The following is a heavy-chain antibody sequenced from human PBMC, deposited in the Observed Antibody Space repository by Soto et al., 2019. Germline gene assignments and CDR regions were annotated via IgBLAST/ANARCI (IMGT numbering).Heavy chain of an antibody. CDR1: SGSISSSNW. D-gene: IGHD3-3*01. Sequence: SETLSLTCAVSSGSISSSNWWSWVRQPPGKGLEWIGGIYHSGSTNYNPSLKSRVTISVDKSKNQFSLKLSSVTAADTAVYYCARVSNVVLRFSSRFDPWGQGTLVTVSS. CDR2: IYHSGST. J-gene: IGHJ5*02. V-gene: IGHV4-4*02. CDR3: ARVSNVVLRFSSRFDP.